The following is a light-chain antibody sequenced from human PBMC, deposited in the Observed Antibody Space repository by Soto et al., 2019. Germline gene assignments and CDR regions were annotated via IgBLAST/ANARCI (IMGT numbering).Light chain of an antibody. V-gene: IGKV1-27*01. Sequence: DIQMTQSPSSLSASVGDRVTITCRASQDISNYLAWYQQKPGKVPELLIYTASTLQSGVPSRFSGRGSGTDFTLTISSLQPEDVAVYYCQQRSNWPITFGQGTRLEIK. CDR1: QDISNY. CDR2: TAS. CDR3: QQRSNWPIT. J-gene: IGKJ5*01.